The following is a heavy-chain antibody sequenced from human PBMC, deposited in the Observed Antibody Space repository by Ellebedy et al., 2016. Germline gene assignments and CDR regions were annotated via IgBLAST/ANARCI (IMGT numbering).Heavy chain of an antibody. J-gene: IGHJ4*01. CDR3: ARESSIPGDYRFDY. D-gene: IGHD4-17*01. CDR2: ISGGGDTI. Sequence: GGSLRLSCAASGFTFSSSPMNWVRQAPGRGLEWVSYISGGGDTIYYADSVKGRFTISRDNAKKSLYLQLNSLRDEDTAVYYCARESSIPGDYRFDYWGRGTLVTVSS. V-gene: IGHV3-48*02. CDR1: GFTFSSSP.